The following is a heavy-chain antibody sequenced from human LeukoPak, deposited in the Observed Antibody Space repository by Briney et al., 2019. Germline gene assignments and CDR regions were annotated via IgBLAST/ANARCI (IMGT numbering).Heavy chain of an antibody. Sequence: PSETLSLTCTVSGGSISIYYWSWIRQPPGKGLEWIGYIYYSGATNYNPSLKSRVTISVDTSKNQFSLKLSSVTAADTAVYYCARRAPNPPTGYFDYWGQGTLVTVSS. J-gene: IGHJ4*02. D-gene: IGHD4-17*01. CDR3: ARRAPNPPTGYFDY. CDR2: IYYSGAT. V-gene: IGHV4-59*08. CDR1: GGSISIYY.